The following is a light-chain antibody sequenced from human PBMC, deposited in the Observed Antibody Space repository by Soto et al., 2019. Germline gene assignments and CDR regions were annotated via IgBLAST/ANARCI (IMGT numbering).Light chain of an antibody. CDR1: SSDVGDYNS. V-gene: IGLV2-11*01. CDR3: CSYVGSYSYD. CDR2: DVS. Sequence: QSALTQPRSVSGSPGQSVTVSCIGTSSDVGDYNSVSWYQQHPGKAPKLMIYDVSKRPSGVPDRFSGSKSGNTASLTISGLQAEDEADYYCCSYVGSYSYDFGIGPKLTDL. J-gene: IGLJ1*01.